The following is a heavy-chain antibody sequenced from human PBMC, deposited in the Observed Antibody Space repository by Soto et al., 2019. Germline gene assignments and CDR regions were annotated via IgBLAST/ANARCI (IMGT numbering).Heavy chain of an antibody. CDR2: IIPIFGTA. J-gene: IGHJ6*01. CDR3: SRRDFGVVISFYYYGMEV. Sequence: QVQLVQSGAEVKKPGSSVKVSCKASGGTFSSYAISWVRQAPGQGLEWMGGIIPIFGTAKYAQKFQGRVTITRYESKGTGYLELSSMRPEDTAVYYCSRRDFGVVISFYYYGMEVWGQGTTVTVSS. CDR1: GGTFSSYA. V-gene: IGHV1-69*01. D-gene: IGHD3-3*01.